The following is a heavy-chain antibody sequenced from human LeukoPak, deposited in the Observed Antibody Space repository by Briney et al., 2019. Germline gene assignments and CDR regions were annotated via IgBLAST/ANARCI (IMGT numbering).Heavy chain of an antibody. Sequence: GGSLRLSWAASGFTFSSYAMSWVRQAPGKGLGWVSAISGSGGSTYYADSVEGRFTISRDNSKNTLYLQMNSLRAGDTAVYYCAKEGGGYQLLPFDYWGQGTLVTVSS. D-gene: IGHD2-2*01. CDR1: GFTFSSYA. CDR2: ISGSGGST. V-gene: IGHV3-23*01. J-gene: IGHJ4*02. CDR3: AKEGGGYQLLPFDY.